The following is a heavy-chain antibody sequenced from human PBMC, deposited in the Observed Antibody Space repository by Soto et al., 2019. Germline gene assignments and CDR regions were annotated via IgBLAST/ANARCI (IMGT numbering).Heavy chain of an antibody. CDR1: GFTFSSYG. CDR2: ISYDGSNK. J-gene: IGHJ6*02. V-gene: IGHV3-30*18. CDR3: AKAEGPGYYYYYGMDV. Sequence: PGGSLRLSCAASGFTFSSYGMHWVRQAPGKGLEWVAVISYDGSNKYYADSVKGRFTISRDNSKNTLYLQMNSLRAEDTAVYYCAKAEGPGYYYYYGMDVWGQGTTVTVSS.